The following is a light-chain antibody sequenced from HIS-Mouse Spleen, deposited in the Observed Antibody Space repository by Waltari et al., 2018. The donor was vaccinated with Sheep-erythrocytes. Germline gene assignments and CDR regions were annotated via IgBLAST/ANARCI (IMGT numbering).Light chain of an antibody. CDR3: QAWDSSTAV. J-gene: IGLJ2*01. V-gene: IGLV2-8*01. CDR1: SSDVGGYNY. Sequence: QSALTQPPSASGSPGQSVTISCTGTSSDVGGYNYVSCYQQHPGKAPKLMIYEVSKRPSGVPDRFSGSKSGNTATLTISGTQAMDEADYYCQAWDSSTAVFGGGTKLTVL. CDR2: EVS.